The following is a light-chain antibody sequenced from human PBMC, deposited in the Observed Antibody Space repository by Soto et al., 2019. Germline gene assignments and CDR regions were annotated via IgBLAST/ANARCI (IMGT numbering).Light chain of an antibody. CDR2: GAS. J-gene: IGKJ3*01. CDR1: QSVSSSY. Sequence: EIVLTQSPGTLSLSPGERATLSCRASQSVSSSYLAWYRQRPGQAPRLLIYGASIRATGIPDRFSGSGSGTDFTLTIRRLEHEDFAVYYCQQFGSSPSFGPGTTVDI. V-gene: IGKV3-20*01. CDR3: QQFGSSPS.